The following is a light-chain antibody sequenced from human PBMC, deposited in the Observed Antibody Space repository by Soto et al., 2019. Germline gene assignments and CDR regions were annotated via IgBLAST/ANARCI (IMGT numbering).Light chain of an antibody. CDR1: QGINRN. CDR2: GAS. J-gene: IGKJ4*01. Sequence: IEVSQSPATLSVSPGESVTFSCRASQGINRNLAWYQQKPGQAPRLLISGASTGATGIPARFSGSGSGTEFTLTINSLQSEDSALYYCQLYYTWPVPFGGVTKVDI. V-gene: IGKV3-15*01. CDR3: QLYYTWPVP.